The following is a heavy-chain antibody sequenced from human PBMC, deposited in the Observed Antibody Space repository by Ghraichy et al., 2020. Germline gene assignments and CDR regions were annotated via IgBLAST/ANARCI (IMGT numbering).Heavy chain of an antibody. Sequence: SQTLSLTCTVSGGSISSYYWSWILQPPGKGLEWIGYIYYSGSTNYNPSLKSRVTISVDTSKNQFSLKLSSVTAADTAVYYCARGDTAMASYFDYWGQGTLVTVSA. D-gene: IGHD5-18*01. CDR2: IYYSGST. CDR1: GGSISSYY. J-gene: IGHJ4*02. CDR3: ARGDTAMASYFDY. V-gene: IGHV4-59*01.